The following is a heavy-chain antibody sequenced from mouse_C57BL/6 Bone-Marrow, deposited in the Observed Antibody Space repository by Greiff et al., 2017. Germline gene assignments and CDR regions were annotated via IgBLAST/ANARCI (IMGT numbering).Heavy chain of an antibody. CDR2: IDPENGDT. Sequence: VQLQQSGAELVRPGASVKLSCTASGFNIKDDYMHWVKQRPEQGLEWIGWIDPENGDTEYASKFQGKATITADTSSNTAYLQLSSLTSEDTAVYYCTLNWDWFVYWGQGTLVTVSA. CDR3: TLNWDWFVY. D-gene: IGHD4-1*01. V-gene: IGHV14-4*01. CDR1: GFNIKDDY. J-gene: IGHJ3*01.